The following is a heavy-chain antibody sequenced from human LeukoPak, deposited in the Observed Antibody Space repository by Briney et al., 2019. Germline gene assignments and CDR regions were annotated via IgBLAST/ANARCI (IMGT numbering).Heavy chain of an antibody. CDR2: ITASAAST. J-gene: IGHJ4*02. V-gene: IGHV3-23*01. CDR3: AKDRRGPAAGTWYFES. Sequence: GGSLRPSCAASGFTFSSNAMGWVRQAPGKGLEWVSAITASAASTYYADSVKGRFTISRDNSKNTLYLQMNSLRAEDTAIYYCAKDRRGPAAGTWYFESWGQGNLVTVSS. CDR1: GFTFSSNA. D-gene: IGHD6-13*01.